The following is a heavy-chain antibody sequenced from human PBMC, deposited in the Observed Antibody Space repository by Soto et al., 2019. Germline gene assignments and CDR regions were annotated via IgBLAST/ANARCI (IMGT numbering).Heavy chain of an antibody. CDR3: ARVPSPFDYYYAMDV. V-gene: IGHV4-30-4*01. CDR2: VFSSGTT. CDR1: GDSISSGNKY. Sequence: VQLRESGPGLVKPSQTLSLTCTVSGDSISSGNKYWSWIRQHPGKGLEWIGYVFSSGTTYYNPSLKGRVSISLDASENQFSLKFASVTDADSAVYYCARVPSPFDYYYAMDVWGQGTTVTVSS. J-gene: IGHJ6*02. D-gene: IGHD3-16*01.